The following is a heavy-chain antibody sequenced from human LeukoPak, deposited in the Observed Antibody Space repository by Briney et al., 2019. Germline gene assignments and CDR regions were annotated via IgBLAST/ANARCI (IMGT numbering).Heavy chain of an antibody. V-gene: IGHV3-30*02. Sequence: GGSLRLSCASSGFTFSSYGMHWVRQAPGKGLEWVAFIRYDGSNKYYADSVKGRFTISRDNSKNTLYLQMNSLRAEDTAVYYCAKGGDYYGSGSTHWGQGTLVTVSS. CDR2: IRYDGSNK. CDR1: GFTFSSYG. CDR3: AKGGDYYGSGSTH. D-gene: IGHD3-10*01. J-gene: IGHJ4*02.